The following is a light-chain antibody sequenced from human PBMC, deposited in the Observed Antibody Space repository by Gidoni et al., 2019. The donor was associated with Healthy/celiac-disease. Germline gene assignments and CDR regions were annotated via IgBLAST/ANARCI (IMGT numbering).Light chain of an antibody. V-gene: IGLV2-23*02. CDR2: EVS. J-gene: IGLJ2*01. CDR1: SSDVGSYNL. CDR3: CSYAGSSTLV. Sequence: QSALTQPASVSGSPGQSITISCTGTSSDVGSYNLVSWYQQHPSNAPKLMIYEVSKRPSGVSNRFSGSKSGNTASLTISGLQAEDEADYYCCSYAGSSTLVFGGGTKLTVL.